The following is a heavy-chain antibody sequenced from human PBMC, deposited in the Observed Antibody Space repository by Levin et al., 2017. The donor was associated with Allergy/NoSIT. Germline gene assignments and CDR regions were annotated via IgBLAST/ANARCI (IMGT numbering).Heavy chain of an antibody. D-gene: IGHD3-22*01. Sequence: GGSLRLSCAASGFTFSTCGMNWVRQSPGKGLEWVSSISTDSNHIYYADSVKGRFTISRDNAKNSLYLQMNSLRAEDTAIYYCGRDLTFYYDTSGYYPFDYWGQGALVTVSS. CDR2: ISTDSNHI. CDR3: GRDLTFYYDTSGYYPFDY. J-gene: IGHJ4*02. CDR1: GFTFSTCG. V-gene: IGHV3-21*01.